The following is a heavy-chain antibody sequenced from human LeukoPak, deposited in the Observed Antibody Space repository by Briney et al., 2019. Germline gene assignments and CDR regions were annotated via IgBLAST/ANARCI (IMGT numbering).Heavy chain of an antibody. CDR3: ARDKGPIFCGGDCSYFDY. CDR2: INPNSGGT. D-gene: IGHD2-21*02. Sequence: ASVKVSCKASGYTFTGYYMHWVRQAPGQGLEWMGRINPNSGGTNYAQKFQGRVTMTRDTSISTAHMELSRLRSDDTAVYYCARDKGPIFCGGDCSYFDYWGQGTLVTVSS. J-gene: IGHJ4*02. CDR1: GYTFTGYY. V-gene: IGHV1-2*06.